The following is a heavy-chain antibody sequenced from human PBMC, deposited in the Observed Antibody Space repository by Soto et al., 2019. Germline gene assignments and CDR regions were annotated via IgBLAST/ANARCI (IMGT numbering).Heavy chain of an antibody. CDR2: IYYSGST. J-gene: IGHJ4*02. CDR1: GGSISSYY. Sequence: SETLSLTCTVSGGSISSYYWSWIRQPPGKGLEWIGYIYYSGSTNYNPSLKSRVTISVDKSKNQLSLKLSSVAASDTAVYYWASGSSGYYLAAGCWGQGTLVTVS. D-gene: IGHD3-22*01. CDR3: ASGSSGYYLAAGC. V-gene: IGHV4-59*01.